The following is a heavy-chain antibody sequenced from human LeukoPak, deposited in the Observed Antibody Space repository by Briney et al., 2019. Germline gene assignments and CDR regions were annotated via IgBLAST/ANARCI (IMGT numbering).Heavy chain of an antibody. CDR2: IIPIFGTA. J-gene: IGHJ4*02. D-gene: IGHD4-17*01. CDR3: ARDISGDYGSHYFDY. Sequence: SVKVSCKASGGTFSSYAISWVRQAPGQGLEWMGGIIPIFGTANYAQKFQARVTITADESTSTAYMELSSLRSEDTAVYYCARDISGDYGSHYFDYWGQGTLVTVSS. V-gene: IGHV1-69*01. CDR1: GGTFSSYA.